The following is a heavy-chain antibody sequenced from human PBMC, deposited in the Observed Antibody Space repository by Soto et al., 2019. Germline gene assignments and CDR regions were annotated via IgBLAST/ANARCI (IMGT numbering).Heavy chain of an antibody. J-gene: IGHJ5*02. CDR1: GFTFSSYA. V-gene: IGHV3-23*01. Sequence: GGSLRLSCAASGFTFSSYAMSWVRQAPGQGLEWVSSISGSGGGTYYAGSVKGRFAISRDNSKNTLYLQMNSLGAEDTALYYCARSSLADSATSGVDHWGQGTLVTVS. D-gene: IGHD5-18*01. CDR3: ARSSLADSATSGVDH. CDR2: ISGSGGGT.